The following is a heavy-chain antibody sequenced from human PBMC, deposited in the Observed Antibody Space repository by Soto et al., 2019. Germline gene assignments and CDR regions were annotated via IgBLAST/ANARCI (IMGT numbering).Heavy chain of an antibody. V-gene: IGHV1-8*01. CDR1: GYSFTNND. Sequence: ASVKVSCKASGYSFTNNDVSWVRQATGQGLEWMGWMNPGSGDTGYAQKVQGRVTMTRDISIATAYMELSSPRSDDTAIYYCARMATFGSLNWFYPWGQGTLVTVAS. D-gene: IGHD3-16*01. CDR2: MNPGSGDT. CDR3: ARMATFGSLNWFYP. J-gene: IGHJ5*02.